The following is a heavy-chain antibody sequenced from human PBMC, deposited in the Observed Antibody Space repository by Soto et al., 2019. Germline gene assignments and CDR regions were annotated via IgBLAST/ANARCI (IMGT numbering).Heavy chain of an antibody. Sequence: EVQLVESGGGLVKPGRSLRLSCTASGFTFVDYAMSWFRQAPGKGLEWVGFIRSKGYGGTTEYAASVKARCTISRDDSKSIVYLQMKSLKTEDTAVYYCTRPYSSSSLYNYYGMDVWGQGTTVTVYS. CDR1: GFTFVDYA. CDR2: IRSKGYGGTT. J-gene: IGHJ6*02. D-gene: IGHD6-6*01. V-gene: IGHV3-49*05. CDR3: TRPYSSSSLYNYYGMDV.